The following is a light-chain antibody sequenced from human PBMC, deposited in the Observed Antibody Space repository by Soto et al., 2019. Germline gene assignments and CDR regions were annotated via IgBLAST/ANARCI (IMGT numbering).Light chain of an antibody. V-gene: IGLV2-14*01. CDR1: SSDVGAYSH. CDR3: SSYTISNTCV. J-gene: IGLJ1*01. Sequence: QSVLTQPASVSGSPGQSITISCTGTSSDVGAYSHVSWYQQHPDKAPKLMIYDVTNRPSGVPNRFSGSKSGNTASLTISGLQVDDEADYYCSSYTISNTCVFGTGTKLTVL. CDR2: DVT.